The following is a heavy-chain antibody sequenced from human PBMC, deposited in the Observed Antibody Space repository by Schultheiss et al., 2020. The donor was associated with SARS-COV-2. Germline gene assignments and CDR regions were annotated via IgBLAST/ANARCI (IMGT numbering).Heavy chain of an antibody. J-gene: IGHJ5*02. V-gene: IGHV4-34*01. CDR1: GGSFSGYY. CDR2: INHSGST. CDR3: AARYCSSTSCAYNWFDP. Sequence: SQTLSLTCAVYGGSFSGYYWSWIRQPPGKGLEWIGEINHSGSTNYNPSLKSRVTISVDTSKNQFSLKLSSVTAADTAVYYCAARYCSSTSCAYNWFDPWGQGTLVTVSS. D-gene: IGHD2-2*01.